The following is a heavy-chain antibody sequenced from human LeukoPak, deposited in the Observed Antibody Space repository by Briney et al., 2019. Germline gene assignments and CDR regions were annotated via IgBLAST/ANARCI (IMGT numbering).Heavy chain of an antibody. D-gene: IGHD3-3*01. J-gene: IGHJ3*02. CDR3: ARVRGDFWSGYGRQNAFDI. Sequence: PGGSLRLSCAASGFTFTNYWMHWVRQAPGKGLVWVSRIDIDGTGTSYADSVKGRFTISRDNAKNTVSLQMNSLKAEDTAVYYCARVRGDFWSGYGRQNAFDIWGQGTMVTVSS. V-gene: IGHV3-74*01. CDR1: GFTFTNYW. CDR2: IDIDGTGT.